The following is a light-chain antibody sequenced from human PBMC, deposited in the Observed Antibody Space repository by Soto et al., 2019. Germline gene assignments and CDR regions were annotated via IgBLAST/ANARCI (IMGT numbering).Light chain of an antibody. V-gene: IGKV1-33*01. Sequence: IQMTQSPSSLSASVGYRVTITCRASQSISRWLAWYQQKPGRAPNLLIYDASNLEAGVPSRLRGSGSGTDFTFTISRLQPEDIATYYCQQYENLPTFGQGTRLEIK. CDR2: DAS. CDR1: QSISRW. J-gene: IGKJ5*01. CDR3: QQYENLPT.